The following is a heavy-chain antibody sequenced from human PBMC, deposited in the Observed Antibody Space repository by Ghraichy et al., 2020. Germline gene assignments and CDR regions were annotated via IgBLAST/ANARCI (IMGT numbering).Heavy chain of an antibody. J-gene: IGHJ4*02. V-gene: IGHV3-30-3*01. CDR2: ISYDGSNK. D-gene: IGHD5-18*01. CDR1: GFTFSSYA. CDR3: ARPPGRPGYSYGPPPYYFDY. Sequence: LTCAASGFTFSSYAMHWVRQAPGKGLEWVAVISYDGSNKYYADSVKGRFTISRDNSKNTLYLQMNSLRAEDTAVYYCARPPGRPGYSYGPPPYYFDYWGQGTLVTVSS.